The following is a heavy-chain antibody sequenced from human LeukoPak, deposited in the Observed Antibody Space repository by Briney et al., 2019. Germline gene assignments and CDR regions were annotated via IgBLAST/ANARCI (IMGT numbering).Heavy chain of an antibody. V-gene: IGHV3-23*01. CDR1: GFTFNSYA. J-gene: IGHJ5*02. CDR3: AKGYFGSGKFFAP. D-gene: IGHD3-10*01. Sequence: GGSLRLSCAASGFTFNSYAMSWVRQAPGRGLEWVSTINGAGDVTDYADSVKGRFTISRDNPKNTLYLQMNSLTAEDTAVYYCAKGYFGSGKFFAPWGQGTLSPSPQ. CDR2: INGAGDVT.